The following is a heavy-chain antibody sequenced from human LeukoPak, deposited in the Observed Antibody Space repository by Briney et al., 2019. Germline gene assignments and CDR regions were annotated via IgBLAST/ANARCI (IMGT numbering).Heavy chain of an antibody. CDR3: ARVLQSSSATTFHYYYGMDV. CDR2: IYYSGST. J-gene: IGHJ6*02. D-gene: IGHD5-24*01. Sequence: SETLSLTCTVSGGSISSGGYYWSWIRQHPGKGLEWIGYIYYSGSTYYNPSLKSRVTISVDTSKNQFSLKLSSVTAADTAVYYCARVLQSSSATTFHYYYGMDVWGQGTTVTVSS. CDR1: GGSISSGGYY. V-gene: IGHV4-31*03.